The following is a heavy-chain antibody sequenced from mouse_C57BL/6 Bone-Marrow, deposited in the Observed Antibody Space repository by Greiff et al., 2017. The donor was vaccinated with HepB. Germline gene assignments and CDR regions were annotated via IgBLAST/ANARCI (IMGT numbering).Heavy chain of an antibody. CDR3: ARITTGSREGADY. CDR2: INYDGSST. CDR1: GFTFSDYY. Sequence: DVKLVESEGGLVQPGSSMKLSCTASGFTFSDYYMAWVRQVPEKGLEWVANINYDGSSTYYLDSLKSRFIISRDNAKNILYLQMSSLKSEDTATYYCARITTGSREGADYWGQGTSVTVSS. J-gene: IGHJ4*01. D-gene: IGHD1-1*01. V-gene: IGHV5-16*01.